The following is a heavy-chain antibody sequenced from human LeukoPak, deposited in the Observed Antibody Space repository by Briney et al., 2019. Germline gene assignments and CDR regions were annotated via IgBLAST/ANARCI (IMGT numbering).Heavy chain of an antibody. Sequence: TSETLSLTCAVDGGSFSGYYWSWIRQPPGKGLGWIGEINHSGSTNYNPSLKSRVTISVDTSKNQFSLKLSSVTAADTAVYYCARDDCSGGGCYVAYWGQGTLVTVSS. CDR3: ARDDCSGGGCYVAY. J-gene: IGHJ4*02. V-gene: IGHV4-34*01. CDR2: INHSGST. CDR1: GGSFSGYY. D-gene: IGHD2-15*01.